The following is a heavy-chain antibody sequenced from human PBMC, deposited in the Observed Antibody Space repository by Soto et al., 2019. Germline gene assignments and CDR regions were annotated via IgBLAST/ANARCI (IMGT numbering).Heavy chain of an antibody. V-gene: IGHV4-31*03. CDR3: ARGYDFWSGYSPYEEPRVSNWFDP. CDR2: IYYSGST. CDR1: GGSISSGGYY. D-gene: IGHD3-3*01. Sequence: ASETLSLTCTVSGGSISSGGYYWSWIRQHPGKGLEWIGYIYYSGSTYYNPSLKSRVTISVDTSKNQFSLKLSSVTAADTAVYYCARGYDFWSGYSPYEEPRVSNWFDPWGQGTLVTVSS. J-gene: IGHJ5*02.